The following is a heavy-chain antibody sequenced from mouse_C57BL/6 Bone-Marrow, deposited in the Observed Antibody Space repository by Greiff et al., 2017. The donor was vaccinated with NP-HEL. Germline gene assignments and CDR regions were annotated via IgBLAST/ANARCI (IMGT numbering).Heavy chain of an antibody. Sequence: EVQGVESGGGLVQPGGSLSLSCAASGFTFTDYYMSWVRQPPGKALEWLGFIRNKANGYTTEYSASVKGRFTISRDNSQSILYLQMNALRAEDSATYYCARYMRLRERYFDVWGTGTTVTVSS. V-gene: IGHV7-3*01. J-gene: IGHJ1*03. CDR1: GFTFTDYY. D-gene: IGHD2-4*01. CDR3: ARYMRLRERYFDV. CDR2: IRNKANGYTT.